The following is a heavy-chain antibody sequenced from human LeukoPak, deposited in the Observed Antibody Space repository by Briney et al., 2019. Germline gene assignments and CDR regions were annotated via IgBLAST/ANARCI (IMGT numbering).Heavy chain of an antibody. J-gene: IGHJ4*02. CDR3: ARNKYYYDSSGYYPSNFDY. V-gene: IGHV3-23*01. D-gene: IGHD3-22*01. CDR1: GFTFSSYA. CDR2: ISGSGIST. Sequence: PGGSLILSCAASGFTFSSYAMSWVRQAPGKGLERVSAISGSGISTYYADSVKGRFTISRDNSKNTLFLQMNSLRAEDTAVYYCARNKYYYDSSGYYPSNFDYWGQGTLVTVSS.